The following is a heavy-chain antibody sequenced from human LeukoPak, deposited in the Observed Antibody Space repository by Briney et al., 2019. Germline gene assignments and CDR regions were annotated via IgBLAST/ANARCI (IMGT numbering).Heavy chain of an antibody. Sequence: PSETLSLTCAVSGGSISSGGYSWSWIRQPPGKGPEWIGYIYHSGSTYYNPSLKSRVTISVDRSKNQFSLKLSSVTAADTAVYYCARGHYGSGSYYGMDVWGQGTTVTVSS. CDR1: GGSISSGGYS. V-gene: IGHV4-30-2*01. J-gene: IGHJ6*02. CDR3: ARGHYGSGSYYGMDV. D-gene: IGHD3-10*01. CDR2: IYHSGST.